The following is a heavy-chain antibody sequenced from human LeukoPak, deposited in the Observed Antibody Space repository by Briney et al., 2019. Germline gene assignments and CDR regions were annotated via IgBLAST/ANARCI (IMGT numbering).Heavy chain of an antibody. V-gene: IGHV5-51*01. CDR2: IYPGDSDT. D-gene: IGHD6-19*01. J-gene: IGHJ4*02. CDR1: GYSFTSYW. CDR3: ARRGSSGWYLDY. Sequence: GESLQISFKGSGYSFTSYWIGWGRQLPGKGLEWMGIIYPGDSDTRYSPSFPGQVTISADKSISTAYLQWSSLKASDTAMYYCARRGSSGWYLDYWGQGTLVTVSS.